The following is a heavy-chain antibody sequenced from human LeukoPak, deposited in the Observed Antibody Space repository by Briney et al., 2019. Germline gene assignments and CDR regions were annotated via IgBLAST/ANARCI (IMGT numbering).Heavy chain of an antibody. J-gene: IGHJ4*02. D-gene: IGHD5-12*01. CDR1: GGSISGYF. Sequence: PSETLSLTCTVSGGSISGYFWSWIRQPAGEGLERIGRIYSSGSNNYNPSLKSRVTMSLDTSKNHLSLNLSSVTAADTAVYYCAREPTSGREPTSGRPLDYWGQGTLVTVSS. CDR2: IYSSGSN. V-gene: IGHV4-4*07. CDR3: AREPTSGREPTSGRPLDY.